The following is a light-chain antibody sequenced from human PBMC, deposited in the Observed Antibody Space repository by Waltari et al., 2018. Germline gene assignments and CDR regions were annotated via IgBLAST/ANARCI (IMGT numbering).Light chain of an antibody. CDR2: EVI. CDR1: SSDIGGFKY. CDR3: SSHTTIASHVI. Sequence: QSALTQPASVSGSPGQSITISCTGTSSDIGGFKYVSWYQQHPGKAPKPRIYEVINRPSGVSNPFSGSRSGNTASLTVSGLQAEDEADYYCSSHTTIASHVIFGGGTKVTVL. J-gene: IGLJ2*01. V-gene: IGLV2-14*01.